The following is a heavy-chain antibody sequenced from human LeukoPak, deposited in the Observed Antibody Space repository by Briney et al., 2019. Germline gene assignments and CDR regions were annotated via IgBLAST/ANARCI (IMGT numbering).Heavy chain of an antibody. CDR3: ARQGYYGSGSYLADY. Sequence: GESLKISCEGSGYSFTHYWIGWVRQVPGKGLEWMGIIYPGDSNTRYSPSFEGQVTFSADKSINTAYLQWSSLKASDTAIFYCARQGYYGSGSYLADYWGQGTLVTVSS. V-gene: IGHV5-51*01. D-gene: IGHD3-10*01. CDR2: IYPGDSNT. CDR1: GYSFTHYW. J-gene: IGHJ4*02.